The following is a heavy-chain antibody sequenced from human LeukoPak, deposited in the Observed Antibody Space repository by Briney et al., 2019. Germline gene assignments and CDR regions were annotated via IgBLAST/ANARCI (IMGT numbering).Heavy chain of an antibody. CDR1: GGSISSSSYY. V-gene: IGHV4-39*01. D-gene: IGHD2-2*01. Sequence: PSETLSLTCTVSGGSISSSSYYWGWVRQPPGKGLEWIGSIYYSGSTYYNPSLKSRVTISVDTSKNQFPLKLSSVTAADTAVYYCARQTPGYCSSTSCPSPWFDPWGQGTLVTVSS. CDR2: IYYSGST. J-gene: IGHJ5*02. CDR3: ARQTPGYCSSTSCPSPWFDP.